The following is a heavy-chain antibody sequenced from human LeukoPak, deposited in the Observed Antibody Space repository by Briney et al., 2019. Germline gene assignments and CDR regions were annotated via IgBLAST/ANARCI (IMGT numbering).Heavy chain of an antibody. CDR2: IIPIFGTA. D-gene: IGHD5-18*01. CDR1: GGTFSSYA. CDR3: ARDGGYSYGSYYYYMDV. J-gene: IGHJ6*03. Sequence: SAKVSCKASGGTFSSYAISWVRQAPGQGLEWMGGIIPIFGTANYAQKFQGRVTITTDESTSTAYMELSSLRSEDTAVYYCARDGGYSYGSYYYYMDVWGKGTTVTVSS. V-gene: IGHV1-69*05.